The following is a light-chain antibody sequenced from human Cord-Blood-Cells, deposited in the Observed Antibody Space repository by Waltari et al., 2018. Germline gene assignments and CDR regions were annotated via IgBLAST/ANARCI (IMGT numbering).Light chain of an antibody. J-gene: IGKJ2*01. CDR3: QQYHSYFPYT. Sequence: DIQISQSPSTRSASVGERVTITCRASQSISSWLAWYQQKPGKAPKLLIYDATSCESWVPSRFSGSVSWTKFTLTSSILQHDYFATYYFQQYHSYFPYTFGQGTKLEIK. CDR1: QSISSW. CDR2: DAT. V-gene: IGKV1-5*01.